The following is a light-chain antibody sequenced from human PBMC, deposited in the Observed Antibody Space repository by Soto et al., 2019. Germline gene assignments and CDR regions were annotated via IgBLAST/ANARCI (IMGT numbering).Light chain of an antibody. J-gene: IGKJ1*01. CDR3: QQSYTTPIT. V-gene: IGKV1-39*01. Sequence: DLPMTQSPSSLSASVGDRVIITCRASQTISSHLNWYQQKQGKAPTLLVYAASSLQSGVPSRFTGSGSGTDLTITISSLQPEDFETYFCQQSYTTPITFGQGTKVDIK. CDR2: AAS. CDR1: QTISSH.